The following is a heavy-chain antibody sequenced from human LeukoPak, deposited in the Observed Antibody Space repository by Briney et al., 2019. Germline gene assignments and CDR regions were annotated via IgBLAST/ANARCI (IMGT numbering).Heavy chain of an antibody. CDR1: GGSFSGYY. CDR2: INHSGST. CDR3: ARGNYQLLYDYFDY. D-gene: IGHD2-2*02. Sequence: PSETLSLTCAVYGGSFSGYYWSWIRQPPGKGLEWIGEINHSGSTNYNPSLKSRVTISVDTSKNQFSLKLSSVTAADTAVYYCARGNYQLLYDYFDYWGQGTLVTVSS. V-gene: IGHV4-34*01. J-gene: IGHJ4*02.